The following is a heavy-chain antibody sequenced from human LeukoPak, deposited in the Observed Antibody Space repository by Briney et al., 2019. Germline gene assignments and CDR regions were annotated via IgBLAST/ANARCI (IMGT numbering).Heavy chain of an antibody. CDR2: ISGSGGST. CDR3: AKFPGVVSTIECFFDY. CDR1: GFTFSSYA. Sequence: GGSLRLSCAASGFTFSSYAMSWVRQAPGRGLEWVSAISGSGGSTYYADSVKGRFTISRDNSKNTLYLQMNSLRAEDTAVYYCAKFPGVVSTIECFFDYWGQGTLVTVSS. V-gene: IGHV3-23*01. D-gene: IGHD3-3*01. J-gene: IGHJ4*02.